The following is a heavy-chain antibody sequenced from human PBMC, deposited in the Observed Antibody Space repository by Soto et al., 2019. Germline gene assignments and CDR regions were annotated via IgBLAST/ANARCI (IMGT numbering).Heavy chain of an antibody. CDR1: GYTFTGYA. J-gene: IGHJ4*02. Sequence: ASVKVSCKASGYTFTGYAMHWVRQAPGHRLEWMGWINAGNGNTKYSQKFQGRVTITRDTSASTTYMELSSLRSEGTAVYYCARAVAVAADFDYWGQGTLVTVSS. CDR3: ARAVAVAADFDY. V-gene: IGHV1-3*01. D-gene: IGHD6-19*01. CDR2: INAGNGNT.